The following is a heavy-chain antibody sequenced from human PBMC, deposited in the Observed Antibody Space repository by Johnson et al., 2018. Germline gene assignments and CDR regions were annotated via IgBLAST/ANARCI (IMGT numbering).Heavy chain of an antibody. V-gene: IGHV3-74*01. D-gene: IGHD1-26*01. CDR1: GFTFTDYW. Sequence: VQLQQSGGGLVQPGGSLRLSCAASGFTFTDYWMSWVRQAPGKGLVWVSRVNSDGSSATYADSVRGRFTISRDNAKTTRYLQRNSLRAEDTAVYYCARAGGNYGGGAFDIWGQGTMVTVSS. J-gene: IGHJ3*02. CDR2: VNSDGSSA. CDR3: ARAGGNYGGGAFDI.